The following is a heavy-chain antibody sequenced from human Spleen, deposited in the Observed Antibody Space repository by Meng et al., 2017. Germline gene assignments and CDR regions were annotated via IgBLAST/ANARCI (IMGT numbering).Heavy chain of an antibody. CDR1: TYTFSGFG. Sequence: ASVKVSCKASTYTFSGFGITWVRQAPGQGLEWIGWISASNGKTNYAPKFQGRVTMTTDTSTSTAYMELNSLRSDDTAVYYCARGEGYSWNSGYYYYGMDVWGQGTTVTVSS. V-gene: IGHV1-18*01. CDR3: ARGEGYSWNSGYYYYGMDV. CDR2: ISASNGKT. D-gene: IGHD1-20*01. J-gene: IGHJ6*02.